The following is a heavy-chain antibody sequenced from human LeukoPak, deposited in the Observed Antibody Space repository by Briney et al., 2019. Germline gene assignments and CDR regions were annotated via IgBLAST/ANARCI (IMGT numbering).Heavy chain of an antibody. Sequence: PGGSLRLSCAASGFTVSSNYMSWVRQAPGKGLEWVTLISYDGSNTYYADSVKGRFTISRDNSKSTLYLQMNSLRAEDTAVYYCASEQQLVQKQPSPDYWGQGTLVTVSS. V-gene: IGHV3-30-3*01. CDR1: GFTVSSNY. CDR2: ISYDGSNT. D-gene: IGHD6-13*01. CDR3: ASEQQLVQKQPSPDY. J-gene: IGHJ4*02.